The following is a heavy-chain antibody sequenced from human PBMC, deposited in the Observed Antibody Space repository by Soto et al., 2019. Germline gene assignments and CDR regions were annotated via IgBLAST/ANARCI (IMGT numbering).Heavy chain of an antibody. CDR3: AKDFSRGPMGMSLDS. V-gene: IGHV3-30*18. CDR2: ISSDGSNK. Sequence: QVQLVESGGGVVHPGRSLRLSCTASGFSFSDFGMHWVRQAPGKGLEWLALISSDGSNKFYADSLRGRFTVSRDRSENTLHLHMNAVRIDDTAMYYCAKDFSRGPMGMSLDSWGQGTLVIVSS. CDR1: GFSFSDFG. D-gene: IGHD1-26*01. J-gene: IGHJ4*02.